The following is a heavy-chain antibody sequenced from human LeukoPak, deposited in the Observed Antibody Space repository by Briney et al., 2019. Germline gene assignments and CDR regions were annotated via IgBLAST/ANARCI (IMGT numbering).Heavy chain of an antibody. CDR2: IYTSGST. Sequence: SGTLSLTCTVSGGSISNYYWSWIRQPAGKGLEWIGRIYTSGSTNYNPSLKSRLTMSVDTSKNQFSLKLSSVTAADTAVYYCARDREYSGNYWVYFDYWGQGTLVTVSS. V-gene: IGHV4-4*07. D-gene: IGHD1-26*01. J-gene: IGHJ4*02. CDR3: ARDREYSGNYWVYFDY. CDR1: GGSISNYY.